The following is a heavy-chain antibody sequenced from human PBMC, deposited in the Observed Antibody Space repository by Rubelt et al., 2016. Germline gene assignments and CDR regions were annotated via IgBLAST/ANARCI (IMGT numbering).Heavy chain of an antibody. J-gene: IGHJ4*02. D-gene: IGHD6-13*01. Sequence: SAYNGNTNYARKLQGRVTMTTDTSTSTAYMELRSLRSDDTAVYYCARDESSSSYYFDYWGQGTLVTVSS. CDR2: SAYNGNT. CDR3: ARDESSSSYYFDY. V-gene: IGHV1-18*01.